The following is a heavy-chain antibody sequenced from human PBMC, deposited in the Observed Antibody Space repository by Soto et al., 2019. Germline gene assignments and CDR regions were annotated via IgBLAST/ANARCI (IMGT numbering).Heavy chain of an antibody. CDR1: GYSFTSYW. Sequence: PGAALKISCKGSGYSFTSYWISWVRQMPGKGLEWMGRIDPSDSYTNYSPSFQGHVTISADKSISTAYLQWSSLKASDTAMYYCARHEGIAARRGMDVWGQGTTVTVSS. CDR2: IDPSDSYT. J-gene: IGHJ6*02. CDR3: ARHEGIAARRGMDV. D-gene: IGHD6-6*01. V-gene: IGHV5-10-1*01.